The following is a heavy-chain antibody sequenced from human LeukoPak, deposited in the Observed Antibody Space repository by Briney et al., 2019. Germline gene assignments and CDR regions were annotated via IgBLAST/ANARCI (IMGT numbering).Heavy chain of an antibody. D-gene: IGHD2-2*01. CDR1: GFTFSDYA. J-gene: IGHJ4*02. CDR3: ARGFTSWPQGPYHFDY. Sequence: GGSLRLSCTASGFTFSDYAMHWVRQAPGKGLEWVASIRSDGSDKYSSDSLKGRFTISRDDSKNTLYLQMNTLRPEDTAVFYCARGFTSWPQGPYHFDYWGQGILVTVSS. V-gene: IGHV3-30*02. CDR2: IRSDGSDK.